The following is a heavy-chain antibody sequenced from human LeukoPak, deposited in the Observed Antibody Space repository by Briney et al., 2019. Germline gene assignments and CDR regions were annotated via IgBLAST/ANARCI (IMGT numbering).Heavy chain of an antibody. CDR2: VSSGGNT. CDR1: GDSISNSVYY. CDR3: ARVRAAAGDY. D-gene: IGHD6-13*01. V-gene: IGHV4-39*07. J-gene: IGHJ4*02. Sequence: SETLSLTCTVSGDSISNSVYYWGWVRQPPGKGLAWIGSVSSGGNTSYNPSLKSRVTISVDTSKNQLSLKLTSVSAADTAVYHCARVRAAAGDYWGQGTLVTVSS.